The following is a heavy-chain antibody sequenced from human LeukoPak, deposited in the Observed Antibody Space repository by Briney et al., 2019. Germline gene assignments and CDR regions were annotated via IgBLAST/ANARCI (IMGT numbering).Heavy chain of an antibody. CDR2: IFHSGIT. D-gene: IGHD6-13*01. CDR3: ARRVYTSSWYFDY. CDR1: GYSISSGYY. V-gene: IGHV4-38-2*01. J-gene: IGHJ4*02. Sequence: SETLSLTCAVSGYSISSGYYWGWIRQPPGKGLEWIGSIFHSGITYYNPSLKSRLTTSVDTSKDQFSLKLSSVTAADTSVYYCARRVYTSSWYFDYWGQGTLVTVSS.